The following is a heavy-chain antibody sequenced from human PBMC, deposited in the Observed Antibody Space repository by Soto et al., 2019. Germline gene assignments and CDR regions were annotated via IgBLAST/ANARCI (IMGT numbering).Heavy chain of an antibody. V-gene: IGHV4-61*08. Sequence: PSETLSLTCTVSGGSVGSGDYYWSWIRQPPGKGLEWIGYIYYSGNTNYNPSLKSRVIISVDTSKNLFSLKLTSVTAADTAVYYCARIPVDTSMIYWLDPWGQGTLVTVSS. CDR1: GGSVGSGDYY. CDR3: ARIPVDTSMIYWLDP. D-gene: IGHD5-18*01. J-gene: IGHJ5*02. CDR2: IYYSGNT.